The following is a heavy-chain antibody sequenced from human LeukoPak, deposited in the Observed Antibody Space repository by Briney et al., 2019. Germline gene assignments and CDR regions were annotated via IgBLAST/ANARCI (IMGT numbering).Heavy chain of an antibody. CDR2: IGNGGGDT. V-gene: IGHV3-53*01. J-gene: IGHJ4*02. CDR3: GRDWKLDY. D-gene: IGHD1-1*01. Sequence: PGGSLRLSCAASGFTVSSNYMSWVRQAPGKGLEWVSAIGNGGGDTKYADSVKGRFTISRDNSRNTLYLQMKSLRVEDTAIYYCGRDWKLDYWGQGSLVTVSS. CDR1: GFTVSSNY.